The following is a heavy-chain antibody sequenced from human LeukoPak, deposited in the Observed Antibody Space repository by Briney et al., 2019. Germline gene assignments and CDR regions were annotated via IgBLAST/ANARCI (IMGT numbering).Heavy chain of an antibody. J-gene: IGHJ3*02. Sequence: SETLSLTCTVSGGSISSYYWSWIRQPPGKGLEWIGYIYYSGSTNYNPSLKSRVTISVDTSKNQFSLKLSSVTAADTAVYYCARDRGYSYSGAFDIWGQGTMVTVSS. V-gene: IGHV4-59*01. CDR3: ARDRGYSYSGAFDI. D-gene: IGHD5-18*01. CDR1: GGSISSYY. CDR2: IYYSGST.